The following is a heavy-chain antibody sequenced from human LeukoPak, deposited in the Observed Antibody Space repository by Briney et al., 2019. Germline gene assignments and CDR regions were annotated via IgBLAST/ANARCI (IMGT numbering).Heavy chain of an antibody. J-gene: IGHJ4*02. CDR1: GGSISSYY. CDR3: ARHYANYYGSGSYYKQFDY. Sequence: SETLSLTCTVSGGSISSYYWSWIRQPAGKGLEWIGRIYTSGSTYYNPSLQSRVTISLDTSKNQFSLNMRTVTAADTAVYYCARHYANYYGSGSYYKQFDYWGQGTLASVSS. V-gene: IGHV4-4*07. D-gene: IGHD3-10*01. CDR2: IYTSGST.